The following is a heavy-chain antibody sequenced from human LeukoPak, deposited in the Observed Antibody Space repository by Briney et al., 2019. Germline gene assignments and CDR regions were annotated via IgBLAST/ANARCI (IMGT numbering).Heavy chain of an antibody. CDR2: INESGSRT. J-gene: IGHJ6*02. Sequence: GGSLRLSCAASELTFSSYGMRWVRQAPGKGLEWVSGINESGSRTYYADSVKGRFTISRDNSKNTLYLQLNSLRAEDTAVYYCAKYVGQSGSNYYGLDVWGQGTAVTVSS. CDR1: ELTFSSYG. D-gene: IGHD1-26*01. CDR3: AKYVGQSGSNYYGLDV. V-gene: IGHV3-23*01.